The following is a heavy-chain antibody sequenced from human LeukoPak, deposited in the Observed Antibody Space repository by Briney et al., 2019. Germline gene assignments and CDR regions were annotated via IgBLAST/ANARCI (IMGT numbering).Heavy chain of an antibody. J-gene: IGHJ4*02. V-gene: IGHV4-59*01. Sequence: KPSETLSLTCTVSGGSISSYYWSWIRQPPGKGLEWIGYIYYSGSTNYNPSLKSRVAISVDTSKNQFSLKLSSVTAADTAVYYCARVPRGYSYELYFDYWGQGTLVTVSS. CDR1: GGSISSYY. D-gene: IGHD5-18*01. CDR3: ARVPRGYSYELYFDY. CDR2: IYYSGST.